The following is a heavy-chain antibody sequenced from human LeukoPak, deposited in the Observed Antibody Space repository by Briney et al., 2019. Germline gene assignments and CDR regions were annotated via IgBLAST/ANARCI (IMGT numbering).Heavy chain of an antibody. Sequence: GGSLRLSCAASGFTFSSYWMHWVRQAPGKGLVWVSRIITDGSSTTYADSVRGRFTTSRDNAKNALYLQMNSLRAEDTAVYYCTRENGGSYFYMDVWGKGTTVTVSS. CDR2: IITDGSST. D-gene: IGHD1-1*01. V-gene: IGHV3-74*01. CDR3: TRENGGSYFYMDV. J-gene: IGHJ6*03. CDR1: GFTFSSYW.